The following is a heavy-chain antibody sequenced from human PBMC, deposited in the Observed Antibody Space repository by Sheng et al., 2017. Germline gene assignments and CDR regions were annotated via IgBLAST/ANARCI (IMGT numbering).Heavy chain of an antibody. CDR2: ISRSDGTI. CDR3: ARDFCSSTNCHHFDY. D-gene: IGHD2-2*01. Sequence: EVQLVESGGGLVQPGGSLRLSCAASGFTFSSYEMNWVRQAPGKGLEWISFISRSDGTIYYAASVKGRFTISRDNAKNSLYLQMNSLRAEDTAVYYCARDFCSSTNCHHFDYWGQGTLVTVSS. CDR1: GFTFSSYE. V-gene: IGHV3-48*03. J-gene: IGHJ4*02.